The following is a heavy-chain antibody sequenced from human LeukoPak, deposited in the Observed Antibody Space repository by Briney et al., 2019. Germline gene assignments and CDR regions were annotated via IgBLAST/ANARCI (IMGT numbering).Heavy chain of an antibody. CDR2: IYPRDSDT. CDR3: ARHPITRHYDSSGYSAAGPDY. J-gene: IGHJ4*02. CDR1: GYSFPNYW. V-gene: IGHV5-51*01. D-gene: IGHD3-22*01. Sequence: GESLKISCKGSGYSFPNYWIAWVRQMPGKGLEWMGIIYPRDSDTRYSPSFEGQVTISVDKSISTAFLQWSSLKASGSAMYYCARHPITRHYDSSGYSAAGPDYWGQGTLVTVSS.